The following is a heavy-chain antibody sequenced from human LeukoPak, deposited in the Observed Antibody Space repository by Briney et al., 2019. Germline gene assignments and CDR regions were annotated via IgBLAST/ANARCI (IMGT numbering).Heavy chain of an antibody. CDR3: AKVRGTRSSGFFFDY. Sequence: PGGSLRLSCSASGFPFGEFAMHWVRQAPGKGLEWLSIISYNGAFIDYADSVKGRSTVSRDNAENSLYLHMNSLRPEDTAFYYCAKVRGTRSSGFFFDYWGQGILVTVSS. CDR2: ISYNGAFI. D-gene: IGHD6-25*01. CDR1: GFPFGEFA. J-gene: IGHJ4*02. V-gene: IGHV3-9*01.